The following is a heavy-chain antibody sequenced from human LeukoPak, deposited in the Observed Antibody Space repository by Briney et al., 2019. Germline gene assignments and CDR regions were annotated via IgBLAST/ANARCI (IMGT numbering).Heavy chain of an antibody. Sequence: GGPLRLSCAASGITFNNYAVHWVRQAPGKGLEWVAVLSYDGLNKYYADSVKGRFTISRDNAKSSLSLQMNSLRAEDTAVYYCARDLDYGGRGLDSWGQGTLVIVSS. CDR2: LSYDGLNK. CDR1: GITFNNYA. CDR3: ARDLDYGGRGLDS. V-gene: IGHV3-30-3*01. J-gene: IGHJ4*02. D-gene: IGHD4-23*01.